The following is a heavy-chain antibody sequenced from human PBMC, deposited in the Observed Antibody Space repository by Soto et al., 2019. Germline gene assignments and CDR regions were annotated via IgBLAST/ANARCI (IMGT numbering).Heavy chain of an antibody. CDR2: FDPEDGET. J-gene: IGHJ4*02. D-gene: IGHD6-13*01. CDR3: AKDLSTAAGTNFDY. CDR1: GYPLTELS. Sequence: XSVKVSCKVSGYPLTELSMHWVRQAPGKGLEWMGGFDPEDGETIYAQKFQGRVTMTEDTSTDTAYMELSSLRSEDTAVYYCAKDLSTAAGTNFDYWAQGTLVTVSS. V-gene: IGHV1-24*01.